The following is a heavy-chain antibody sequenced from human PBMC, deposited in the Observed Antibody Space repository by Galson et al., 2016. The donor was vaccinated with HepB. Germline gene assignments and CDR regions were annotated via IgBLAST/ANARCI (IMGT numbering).Heavy chain of an antibody. CDR3: VRSGGTAGGTRYFQF. V-gene: IGHV1-18*01. CDR1: GYTLSSHG. Sequence: SVKVSCKASGYTLSSHGICWVRQAPGQGLEWLGWISAYNGDTDYAQKFQGRVTMTTDTSTNTAYMELGSLTSDDTAVYYCVRSGGTAGGTRYFQFWGQGTLVIVSS. J-gene: IGHJ1*01. CDR2: ISAYNGDT. D-gene: IGHD6-13*01.